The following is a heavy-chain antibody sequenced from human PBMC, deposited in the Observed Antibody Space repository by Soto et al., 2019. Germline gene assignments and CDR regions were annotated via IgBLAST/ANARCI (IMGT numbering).Heavy chain of an antibody. Sequence: GASVKVSCKASGGTFSSYAISWVRQAPGQGLEWMGGIIPIFGTANYAQKFQGRVTITADESTSTAYMELSSLRSEDTAVYYCARKVDIVVVPAALDYYYYGMDVWGQGTTVTVYS. CDR1: GGTFSSYA. J-gene: IGHJ6*02. V-gene: IGHV1-69*13. D-gene: IGHD2-2*03. CDR3: ARKVDIVVVPAALDYYYYGMDV. CDR2: IIPIFGTA.